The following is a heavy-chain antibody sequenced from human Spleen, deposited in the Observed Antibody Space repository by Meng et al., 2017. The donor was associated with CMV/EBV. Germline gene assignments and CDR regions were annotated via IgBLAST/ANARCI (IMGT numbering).Heavy chain of an antibody. J-gene: IGHJ4*02. Sequence: SQTLSLTCAVYGGSFSGYYCSWIRQPPGKGLEWVGELNHSGSTNYNPSLRSRVTISVDTSKNQFSLKLRPVTAADPAVNYCARHSCSSSFYWGQGTLVTVSS. CDR1: GGSFSGYY. CDR3: ARHSCSSSFY. D-gene: IGHD6-13*01. V-gene: IGHV4-34*01. CDR2: LNHSGST.